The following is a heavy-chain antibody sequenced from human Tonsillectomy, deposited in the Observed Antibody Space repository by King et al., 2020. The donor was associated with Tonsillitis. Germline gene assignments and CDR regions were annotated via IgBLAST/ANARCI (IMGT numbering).Heavy chain of an antibody. V-gene: IGHV1-69*01. CDR3: ARVAKTSGYVVYYFAY. D-gene: IGHD5-12*01. CDR1: GATFTRYS. J-gene: IGHJ4*02. Sequence: VQLVQSGAEVKKPGSSVKFSCRASGATFTRYSIIWVRQAPGQGLEWMGGIIPLSRTTNYAQTFQGRVTITTDESTGTACMDMSSLRSEDTAVYFCARVAKTSGYVVYYFAYCSQGTL. CDR2: IIPLSRTT.